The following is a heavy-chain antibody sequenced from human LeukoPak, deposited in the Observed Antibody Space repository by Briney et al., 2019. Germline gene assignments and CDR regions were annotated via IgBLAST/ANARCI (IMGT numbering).Heavy chain of an antibody. CDR3: AKGPYYDFWSGYYYYYYMDV. D-gene: IGHD3-3*01. Sequence: PSETLPLTCTVSGGSISSYYWSWIRQPPGKGLEWIGYIYTSGSTNYNPSLKSRVTISVDTSKNQFSLKLSSVTAADTAVYYCAKGPYYDFWSGYYYYYYMDVWGKGTTVTVSS. CDR2: IYTSGST. CDR1: GGSISSYY. J-gene: IGHJ6*03. V-gene: IGHV4-4*09.